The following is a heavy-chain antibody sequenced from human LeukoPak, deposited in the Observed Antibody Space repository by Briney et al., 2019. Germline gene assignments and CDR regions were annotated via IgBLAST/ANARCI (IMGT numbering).Heavy chain of an antibody. CDR3: AKDLSNLRLGELSQ. J-gene: IGHJ4*02. Sequence: GSLRLSCAASAFTFSSYGMHWVRQAPGKGLEWVAVISYDGSNKYYADSVKGRFTISRDNSKNTLYLQMNSLRAEDTAVYYCAKDLSNLRLGELSQWGQGTLVTVSS. V-gene: IGHV3-30*18. D-gene: IGHD3-16*02. CDR2: ISYDGSNK. CDR1: AFTFSSYG.